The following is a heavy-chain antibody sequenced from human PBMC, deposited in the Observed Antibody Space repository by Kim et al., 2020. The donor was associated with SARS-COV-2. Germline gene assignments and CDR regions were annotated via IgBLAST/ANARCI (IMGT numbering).Heavy chain of an antibody. CDR2: ISYDGSNK. D-gene: IGHD3-9*01. V-gene: IGHV3-30*18. CDR1: GFTFSSYG. Sequence: GGSLRLSCTASGFTFSSYGMHWVRQAPGKGLEWVAVISYDGSNKYYADSVKGRFTISRDNSKNTLYLQMNSLRAEDTAVYYCAKSTSDIDFAWPYFDNWGQETLGTLSS. J-gene: IGHJ4*02. CDR3: AKSTSDIDFAWPYFDN.